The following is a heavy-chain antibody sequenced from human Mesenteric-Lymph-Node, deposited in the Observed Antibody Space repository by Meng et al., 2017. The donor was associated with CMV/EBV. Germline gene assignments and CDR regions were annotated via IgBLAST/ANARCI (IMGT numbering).Heavy chain of an antibody. CDR1: GFTFSDYY. CDR2: ISSSSTI. J-gene: IGHJ4*02. V-gene: IGHV3-69-1*01. CDR3: ARLGYGINSGFDY. D-gene: IGHD4-23*01. Sequence: GGSLRLSCAASGFTFSDYYMNWVRQAPGKGLEWVSSISSSSTIYYTDSVKGRFTISRDNAKNPMYLQRNSLRAEDTAVYYCARLGYGINSGFDYWGQGTLVTVSS.